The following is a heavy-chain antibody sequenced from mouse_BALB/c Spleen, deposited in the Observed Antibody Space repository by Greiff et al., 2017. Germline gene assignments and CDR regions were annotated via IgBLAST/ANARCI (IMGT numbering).Heavy chain of an antibody. CDR2: INPSNGRT. Sequence: VQLQQPGAELVKPGASVKLSCKASGYTFTSYWMHWVKQRPGQGLEWIGEINPSNGRTNYNEKFKSKATLTVDKSSSTAYMQLSSLTSEDSAVYYCARDHYWGQGTTLTVSS. CDR1: GYTFTSYW. V-gene: IGHV1S81*02. CDR3: ARDHY. J-gene: IGHJ2*01.